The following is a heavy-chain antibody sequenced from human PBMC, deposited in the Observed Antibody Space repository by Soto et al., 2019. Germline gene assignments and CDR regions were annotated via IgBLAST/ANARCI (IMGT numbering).Heavy chain of an antibody. CDR3: ARGVSAGVDY. V-gene: IGHV1-8*01. D-gene: IGHD1-26*01. J-gene: IGHJ4*02. CDR2: MQPSTGRT. CDR1: GYSFTSLD. Sequence: ASAKVSCKASGYSFTSLDINWVRQTAGQGLEWMGWMQPSTGRTGYAQKFQGRVTMTRDTSINTAYMELTTRTSDDTAFYYCARGVSAGVDYWGQGTLVTVSS.